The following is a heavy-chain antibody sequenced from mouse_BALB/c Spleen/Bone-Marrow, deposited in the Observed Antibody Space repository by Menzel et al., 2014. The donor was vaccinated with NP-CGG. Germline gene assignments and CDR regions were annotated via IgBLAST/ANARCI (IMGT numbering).Heavy chain of an antibody. J-gene: IGHJ4*01. CDR3: AGFGITKEEGYYYAMDY. Sequence: DVHLVESGAELVKPGASVKLSCTASGFNIEDTYMHWVKQRPEQGLEWIGRIDPANGNTKYDPKFQGKATITADTSSNTAYLQLSSLTSEDTAVYYCAGFGITKEEGYYYAMDYWGQGTSVTVSS. V-gene: IGHV14-3*02. CDR2: IDPANGNT. CDR1: GFNIEDTY. D-gene: IGHD2-4*01.